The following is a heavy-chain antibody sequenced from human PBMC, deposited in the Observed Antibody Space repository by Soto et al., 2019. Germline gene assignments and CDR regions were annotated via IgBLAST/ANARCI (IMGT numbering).Heavy chain of an antibody. J-gene: IGHJ2*01. CDR2: IHHSGST. CDR1: GGSFNDYY. CDR3: ARVLGGGWLLYWYFDL. V-gene: IGHV4-34*01. D-gene: IGHD5-12*01. Sequence: PSETLSLTCAVYGGSFNDYYWTWIRQPPGKGLEWIGEIHHSGSTNYNPSLKSRVTISVDTSRNQFSLRLSSMTAADTALYYCARVLGGGWLLYWYFDLWGRGTLVT.